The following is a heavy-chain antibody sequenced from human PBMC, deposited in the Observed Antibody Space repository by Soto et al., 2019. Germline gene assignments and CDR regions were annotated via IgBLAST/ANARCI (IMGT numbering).Heavy chain of an antibody. CDR3: ARIESGWRLDY. V-gene: IGHV4-59*01. CDR1: GGSISSYY. D-gene: IGHD6-19*01. CDR2: IYYSGST. J-gene: IGHJ4*02. Sequence: PLETLSLTCTVSGGSISSYYWSWIRQPPGKGLEWIGYIYYSGSTNYNPSLKSRVTISVDTSKNQFSLKLSSVTAADTAVYYCARIESGWRLDYWGQGTLVTISS.